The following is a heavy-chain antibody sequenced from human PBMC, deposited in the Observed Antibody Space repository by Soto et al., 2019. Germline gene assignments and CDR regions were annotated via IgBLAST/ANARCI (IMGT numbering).Heavy chain of an antibody. CDR3: ARDPRGNWNANFDY. CDR2: IDSDGTTA. V-gene: IGHV3-74*01. D-gene: IGHD1-1*01. CDR1: GFALSTSR. Sequence: WGSLRLSCAASGFALSTSRMHWVRQGPGKGLVWVSHIDSDGTTANYADSVKGRSTISSDHAMNTVYLQMNSLRAEDTAVYYCARDPRGNWNANFDYWGQGTQVTVSS. J-gene: IGHJ4*02.